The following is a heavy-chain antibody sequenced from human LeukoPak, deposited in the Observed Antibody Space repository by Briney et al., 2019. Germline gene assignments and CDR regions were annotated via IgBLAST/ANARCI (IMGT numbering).Heavy chain of an antibody. CDR2: IYYSAST. V-gene: IGHV4-59*01. Sequence: PSETLSLTCTVSGGSISSYYWSWIRQPPGKGLEWIGYIYYSASTNYNPSLKSRVNISVDTSKNQLSLILSSVTAADTAVYYCARATYSSGWYGYFGHWGQGTLVTVSS. CDR3: ARATYSSGWYGYFGH. J-gene: IGHJ4*02. CDR1: GGSISSYY. D-gene: IGHD6-19*01.